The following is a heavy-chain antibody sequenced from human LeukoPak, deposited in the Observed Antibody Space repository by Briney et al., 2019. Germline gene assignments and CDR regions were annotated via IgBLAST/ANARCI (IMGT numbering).Heavy chain of an antibody. V-gene: IGHV3-21*01. D-gene: IGHD7-27*01. CDR1: VFTFSAYT. CDR2: ISSSSTYI. J-gene: IGHJ4*02. Sequence: TGGSLRLSCVASVFTFSAYTMNWVRQAPGKGLEWVSFISSSSTYIYYADSLKGRFTISRDNAKNSLYLQMNSLGAEDTAVYYCARDDPRWGTSGDYWGQGTLVTVSS. CDR3: ARDDPRWGTSGDY.